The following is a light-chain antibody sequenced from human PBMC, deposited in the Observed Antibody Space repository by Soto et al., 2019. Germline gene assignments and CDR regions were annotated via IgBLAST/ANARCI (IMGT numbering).Light chain of an antibody. V-gene: IGKV3-20*01. CDR3: QQYGSSPYT. CDR2: GAS. J-gene: IGKJ2*01. CDR1: QSVSSSY. Sequence: EIVLTQSPGTLSLSPGERATLSCRASQSVSSSYLAWYQQKPGQAPRLLMYGASSRATGIPDRFSGSGSGTDVTLTINRLEPEDFAVYYCQQYGSSPYTFGQGTKLEIK.